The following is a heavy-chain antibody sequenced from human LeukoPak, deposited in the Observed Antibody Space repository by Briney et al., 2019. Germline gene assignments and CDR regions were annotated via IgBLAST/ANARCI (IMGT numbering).Heavy chain of an antibody. V-gene: IGHV3-74*01. Sequence: GWCLRLSRAASVFTLRHYCMLWVRQPPAPGLEWASQIWSGEYPIKFADSVKGLVTNSRDNAKNTLYLQMSTLRAECTGLYYCAKGIQLWLEDPGDYWGQGTLVTVSS. CDR2: IWSGEYPI. D-gene: IGHD5-18*01. CDR3: AKGIQLWLEDPGDY. CDR1: VFTLRHYC. J-gene: IGHJ4*02.